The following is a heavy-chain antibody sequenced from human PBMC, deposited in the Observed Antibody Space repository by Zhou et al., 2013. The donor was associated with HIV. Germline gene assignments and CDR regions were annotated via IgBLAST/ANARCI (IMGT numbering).Heavy chain of an antibody. CDR2: IIPIFGTA. J-gene: IGHJ4*02. CDR3: ANGRIQASVQKGVPIQWEVTRPLDY. Sequence: QVQLVQSGAEVKKPRSSVKVSCKASGGSFSSYAISWVRQAPGQGLEWMGGIIPIFGTANYAQSFQDRVTITADGSTSTAYMELSSLRSDDTAVYYCANGRIQASVQKGVPIQWEVTRPLDYWGQGTLVTVS. V-gene: IGHV1-69*12. CDR1: GGSFSSYA. D-gene: IGHD1-26*01.